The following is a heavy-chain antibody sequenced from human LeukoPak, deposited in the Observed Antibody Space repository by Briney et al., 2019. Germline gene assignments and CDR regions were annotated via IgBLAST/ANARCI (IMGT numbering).Heavy chain of an antibody. CDR2: ISDSGVST. V-gene: IGHV3-23*01. J-gene: IGHJ4*02. Sequence: GGSLRLSCAASGFSFSSYAMSWVRQAPGMGLEWVSDISDSGVSTYYADSVKGRFTISRDNSKNTLYLQMSTLRAEDTAVYFCAKIRGYSYGYGDYWGQGTLVTVSS. CDR3: AKIRGYSYGYGDY. D-gene: IGHD5-18*01. CDR1: GFSFSSYA.